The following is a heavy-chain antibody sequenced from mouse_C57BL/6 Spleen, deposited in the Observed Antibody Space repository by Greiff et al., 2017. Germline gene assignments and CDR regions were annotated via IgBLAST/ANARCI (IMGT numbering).Heavy chain of an antibody. J-gene: IGHJ4*01. CDR1: GFTFSSYT. Sequence: EVQLVESGGGLVKPGGSLKLSCAASGFTFSSYTMSWVRQTPEKRLEWVATISGGGGNTYYPDSVKGRFTISRDNAKNTLYLQMSSLRSEDTALYYCARHYDGYSDAMDYWGQGTSVTVSS. V-gene: IGHV5-9*01. CDR2: ISGGGGNT. D-gene: IGHD2-3*01. CDR3: ARHYDGYSDAMDY.